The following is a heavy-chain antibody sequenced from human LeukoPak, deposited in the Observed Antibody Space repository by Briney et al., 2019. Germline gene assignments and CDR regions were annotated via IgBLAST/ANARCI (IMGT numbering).Heavy chain of an antibody. CDR3: ARGYSSSWYGNAFDI. J-gene: IGHJ3*02. CDR2: ISSTSSTI. D-gene: IGHD6-13*01. V-gene: IGHV3-48*04. Sequence: RKGLEWVSYISSTSSTIYYADSVKGRFTISRDNAKNSLYLQMNSLRAEDTAVYYCARGYSSSWYGNAFDIWGQGTMVTVSS.